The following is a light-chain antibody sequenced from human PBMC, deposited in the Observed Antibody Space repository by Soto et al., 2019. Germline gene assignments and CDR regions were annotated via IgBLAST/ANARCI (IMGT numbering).Light chain of an antibody. CDR1: QSISSW. Sequence: GDRVTITFRASQSISSWLAWYQQKPGKVPKLLIYDASSLESGVPSRFSGSGSGTEFTLTISSLQPHDFATYYGQQYNSYSPLTFGGGTKVDIK. CDR3: QQYNSYSPLT. J-gene: IGKJ4*01. CDR2: DAS. V-gene: IGKV1-5*01.